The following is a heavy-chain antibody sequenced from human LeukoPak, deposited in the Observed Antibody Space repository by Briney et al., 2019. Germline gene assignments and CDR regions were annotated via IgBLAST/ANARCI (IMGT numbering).Heavy chain of an antibody. V-gene: IGHV4-59*08. D-gene: IGHD3-10*01. CDR3: ARQSITMVRGVRRYYYYGMDV. J-gene: IGHJ6*02. CDR2: IYYSGST. CDR1: GGSISSYY. Sequence: SETLSLACTVSGGSISSYYWSWIRQPPGKGLEWIGYIYYSGSTNYNPSLKSRVTISVDTSKNQFSLKLSSVTAADTAVYYCARQSITMVRGVRRYYYYGMDVWGQGTTVTVSS.